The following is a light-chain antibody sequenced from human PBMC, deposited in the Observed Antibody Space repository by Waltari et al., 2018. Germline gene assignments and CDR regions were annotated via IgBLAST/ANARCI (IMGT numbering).Light chain of an antibody. CDR3: QQYGSSPPYT. CDR2: GAS. V-gene: IGKV3-20*01. J-gene: IGKJ2*01. Sequence: EIVLTQSPGTLSLSPGERATLSCRASQSVSSNYLVWYQQKPGQAPRLLIYGASSRATGIPDRFSGSGSETDFTLTISRLEPEDFAVYYCQQYGSSPPYTFGQGTKLEIK. CDR1: QSVSSNY.